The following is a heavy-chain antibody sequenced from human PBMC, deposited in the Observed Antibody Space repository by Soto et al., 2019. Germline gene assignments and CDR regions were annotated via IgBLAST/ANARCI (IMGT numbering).Heavy chain of an antibody. J-gene: IGHJ5*02. CDR3: ARSFTASPHANWFDP. Sequence: QVQLQESGPGLVKPSQTLSLPCTVSGGSISSGGHYWSWIRQHPGKGLEWIGYISYSGSTYFNPSFRSRRAISVDTSKNHFCLKVTSVTAADTAVYYCARSFTASPHANWFDPWGQGTLVTVSS. CDR1: GGSISSGGHY. V-gene: IGHV4-31*03. CDR2: ISYSGST. D-gene: IGHD5-18*01.